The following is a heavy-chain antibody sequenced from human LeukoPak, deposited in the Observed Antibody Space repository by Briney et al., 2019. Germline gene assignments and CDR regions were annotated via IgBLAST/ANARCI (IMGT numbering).Heavy chain of an antibody. D-gene: IGHD3-10*01. V-gene: IGHV3-30*18. CDR3: AKGRGAFDI. CDR1: GFTFSSYG. Sequence: PGGSLRLSCVASGFTFSSYGMHWVRQAPGKGREWVAAISNDGSNKYYADSVKGRFTISRDNSKNTLYLQMNSLRAEDTAVYYCAKGRGAFDIWGQGTMVTVSS. CDR2: ISNDGSNK. J-gene: IGHJ3*02.